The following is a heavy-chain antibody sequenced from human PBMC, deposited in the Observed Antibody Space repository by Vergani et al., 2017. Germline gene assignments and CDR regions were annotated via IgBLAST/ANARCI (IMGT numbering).Heavy chain of an antibody. V-gene: IGHV3-30-3*01. CDR3: ARDPAPRRYYYCMDV. CDR1: GFTFSSYA. CDR2: ISYDGSNK. Sequence: QVQLVESGGGVVQPGRSLRLSCAASGFTFSSYAMHWVRQAPGKGLEWVAVISYDGSNKYYADSVKGRFTISRDNSKNTLYLQMNSLRAEDTAVYYCARDPAPRRYYYCMDVWGKGTTVTVSS. J-gene: IGHJ6*03.